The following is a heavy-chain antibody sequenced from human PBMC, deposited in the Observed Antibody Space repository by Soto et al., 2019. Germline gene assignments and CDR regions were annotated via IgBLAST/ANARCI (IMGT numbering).Heavy chain of an antibody. V-gene: IGHV3-53*01. CDR1: GFTVSSNY. CDR2: IYSGGST. D-gene: IGHD3-16*01. J-gene: IGHJ4*02. CDR3: ASLRLGELWLGFDY. Sequence: PGGSLRLSCAASGFTVSSNYMSWVRQAPGKGLEWVSVIYSGGSTYYADSVKGRFTISRDNSKNTLYLQMNSLRAEDTAVYYCASLRLGELWLGFDYWGQRTLVTVSS.